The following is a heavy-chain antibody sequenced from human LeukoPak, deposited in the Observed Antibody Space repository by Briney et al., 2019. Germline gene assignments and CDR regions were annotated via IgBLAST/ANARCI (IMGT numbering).Heavy chain of an antibody. V-gene: IGHV3-23*01. J-gene: IGHJ4*02. D-gene: IGHD3-22*01. Sequence: PGGSLRLSCAASGFTFSSYGMSWVRQAPGKGLEWVSAISGSGGSTYYADSVKGRFTISRDNSKNTLYLQMNSLRAEDTAVYYCAKHYDDTSGYYNYWGQGTLVTVSS. CDR1: GFTFSSYG. CDR3: AKHYDDTSGYYNY. CDR2: ISGSGGST.